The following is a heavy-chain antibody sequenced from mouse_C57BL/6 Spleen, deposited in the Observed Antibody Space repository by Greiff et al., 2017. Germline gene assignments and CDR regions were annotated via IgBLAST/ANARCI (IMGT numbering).Heavy chain of an antibody. CDR1: GYTFTSYW. V-gene: IGHV1-59*01. J-gene: IGHJ2*01. CDR3: ARKGIFDY. CDR2: IDPSDSYT. Sequence: QVQLQQPGAELVRPGTSVKLSCKASGYTFTSYWMHWVKQRPGQGLEWIGVIDPSDSYTNYNQKFKGKATLTVDTSSSTAYMQLSSLTSEDSAVYYCARKGIFDYWGQGTTLTVSS.